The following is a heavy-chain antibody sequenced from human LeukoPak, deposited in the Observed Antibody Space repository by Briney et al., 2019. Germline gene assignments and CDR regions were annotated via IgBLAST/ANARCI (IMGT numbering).Heavy chain of an antibody. CDR1: GYTLTELS. CDR3: ATTIYSSGWYYSYRFDP. J-gene: IGHJ5*02. V-gene: IGHV1-24*01. D-gene: IGHD6-13*01. Sequence: ASVKVSCKVSGYTLTELSMHWVRQAPGKGLEWMGGFDPEDGETIYAQKFQGRVTMTEDTSTDTAYMELSSLRSEDTAVYYCATTIYSSGWYYSYRFDPWGQGTLVTVSS. CDR2: FDPEDGET.